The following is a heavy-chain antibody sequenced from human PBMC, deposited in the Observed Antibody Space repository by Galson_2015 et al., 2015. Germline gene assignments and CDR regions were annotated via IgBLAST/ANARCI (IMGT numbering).Heavy chain of an antibody. J-gene: IGHJ3*01. CDR2: INIDGSST. Sequence: SLRLSCAASGFTFSHHWMHWVRQAPGKGLVWVSRINIDGSSTTYADSVEGRFTVSRDNARNTLYLQMDTLRAEDTAVYYCAREKRSRFLEWLPDAFDFWGQGTMVTV. V-gene: IGHV3-74*01. D-gene: IGHD3-3*01. CDR1: GFTFSHHW. CDR3: AREKRSRFLEWLPDAFDF.